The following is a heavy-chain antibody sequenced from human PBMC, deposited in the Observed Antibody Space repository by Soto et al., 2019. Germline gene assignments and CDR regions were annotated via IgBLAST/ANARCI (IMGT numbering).Heavy chain of an antibody. Sequence: QLQLQESGPGLVKTSETLSLTCTVSGDSVTISDYYWGWIRQPPGKGLEWIGSIHYSGSTYYSPSLKSRVTISGDTSRKQFSLKLTSVTAADAAVYYCAAHDSGGYYAEYWGQGTLVTVSA. J-gene: IGHJ4*02. D-gene: IGHD3-22*01. CDR3: AAHDSGGYYAEY. V-gene: IGHV4-39*01. CDR1: GDSVTISDYY. CDR2: IHYSGST.